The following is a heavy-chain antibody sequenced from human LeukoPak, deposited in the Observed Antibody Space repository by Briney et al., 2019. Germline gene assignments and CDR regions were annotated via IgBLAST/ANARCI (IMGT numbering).Heavy chain of an antibody. Sequence: PSETLSLTCTVSGGSISSADYFWSWIRQHPGKGLEWIGYIYYSGSTYYNPSLESRVTISMDTSENQFSLNLSSVTAVDTAVYYCARRSDGTTSAAFDYWGQGNLVTVSS. V-gene: IGHV4-31*03. CDR1: GGSISSADYF. CDR3: ARRSDGTTSAAFDY. D-gene: IGHD1-1*01. J-gene: IGHJ4*02. CDR2: IYYSGST.